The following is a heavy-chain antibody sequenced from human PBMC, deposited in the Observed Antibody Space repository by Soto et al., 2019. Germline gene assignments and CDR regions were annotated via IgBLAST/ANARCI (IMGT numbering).Heavy chain of an antibody. J-gene: IGHJ6*02. CDR1: GYTFTSYH. D-gene: IGHD5-12*01. CDR2: ISAYNGNT. V-gene: IGHV1-18*04. CDR3: ARVGYSGYDGNYYYYYGMDV. Sequence: ASVKVSCKASGYTFTSYHISWLRESPGQGLEWMGWISAYNGNTNCAQKLQGRVTMTTDTSTSTAYMELRSLRSDDTAVYYCARVGYSGYDGNYYYYYGMDVWGQGTTVTVSS.